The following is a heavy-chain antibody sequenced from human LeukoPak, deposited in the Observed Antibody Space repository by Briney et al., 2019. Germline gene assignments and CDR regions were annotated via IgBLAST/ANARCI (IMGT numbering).Heavy chain of an antibody. D-gene: IGHD6-19*01. CDR3: SRVDRSGWYHNDH. CDR1: GFSFSDHS. V-gene: IGHV3-21*01. Sequence: KTGGSLRLSCAASGFSFSDHSMNWVRQAPGKGLEWVSPIISNTTYTNYADSVNGQFTISSDNAKNTLFLQLHSIRPEDKAVHYWSRVDRSGWYHNDHWGQGTLVTVSS. CDR2: IISNTTYT. J-gene: IGHJ4*02.